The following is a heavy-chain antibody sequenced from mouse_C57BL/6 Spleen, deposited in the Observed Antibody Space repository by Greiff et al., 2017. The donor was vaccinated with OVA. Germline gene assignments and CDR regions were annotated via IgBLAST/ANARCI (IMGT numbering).Heavy chain of an antibody. D-gene: IGHD3-3*01. V-gene: IGHV3-6*01. J-gene: IGHJ2*01. CDR1: GYSITSGYY. CDR2: ISYDGSN. Sequence: EVKLQESGPGLVKRSQSLSLTCSVTGYSITSGYYWNWIRQFPGNKLEWMGYISYDGSNNYNPSLKNRISITRDTSKNQFFLKLNSVTTEDTATYYCARGGDVGYWGQGTTLTVSS. CDR3: ARGGDVGY.